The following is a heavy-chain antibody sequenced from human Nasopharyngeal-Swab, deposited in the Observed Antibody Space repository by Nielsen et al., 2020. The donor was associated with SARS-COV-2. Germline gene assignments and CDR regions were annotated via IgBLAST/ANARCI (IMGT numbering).Heavy chain of an antibody. CDR3: ARVGIMSGNLWVWFDP. D-gene: IGHD1-26*01. CDR2: INAGNGNT. V-gene: IGHV1-3*01. J-gene: IGHJ5*02. Sequence: ASVKVSCKASGYTFTSYAMRWVRQAPGQGLEWMGWINAGNGNTKYSQKFQGRVTITRDTSASTAYMELSSLRSEDTAVYYCARVGIMSGNLWVWFDPWGQGTLVTVSS. CDR1: GYTFTSYA.